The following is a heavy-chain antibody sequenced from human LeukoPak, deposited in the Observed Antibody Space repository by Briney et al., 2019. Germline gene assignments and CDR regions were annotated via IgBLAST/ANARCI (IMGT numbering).Heavy chain of an antibody. V-gene: IGHV5-51*01. D-gene: IGHD4-17*01. J-gene: IGHJ4*02. CDR1: GYSFTSYW. CDR3: ARQDYGDYFCDY. CDR2: IYPGDSDT. Sequence: GESLKISCKGSGYSFTSYWIGWVRQMPGKGLEWMGIIYPGDSDTRYSPSFQGQVTISADKSISTAYLQWSRLEASDTAVFYCARQDYGDYFCDYWGQGTLVTVSS.